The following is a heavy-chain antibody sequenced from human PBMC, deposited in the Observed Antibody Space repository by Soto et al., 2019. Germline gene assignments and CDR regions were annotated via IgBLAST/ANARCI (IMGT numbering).Heavy chain of an antibody. D-gene: IGHD5-18*01. Sequence: SETLSLTCTVSGGSISSSGYYWGWIRQPPGKGLEWIGSIYYSGSTYYNPSLKSRVTISVDTSKNQFSLKLSSVTAADTAVYYCARQMNTGYSYGSDWGQGTLVTVSS. CDR3: ARQMNTGYSYGSD. CDR2: IYYSGST. J-gene: IGHJ4*02. CDR1: GGSISSSGYY. V-gene: IGHV4-39*01.